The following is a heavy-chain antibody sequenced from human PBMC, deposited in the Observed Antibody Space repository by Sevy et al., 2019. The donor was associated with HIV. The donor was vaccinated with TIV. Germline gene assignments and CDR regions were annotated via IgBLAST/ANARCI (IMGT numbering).Heavy chain of an antibody. CDR3: ARSPRDYGDYPNWFDP. CDR2: ISSSGSTI. D-gene: IGHD4-17*01. Sequence: GGSLRLSCAASGFTFSSYEMIWVRQAPGKGLEWVSYISSSGSTIYYADSVKGRFTISRDNAKNSLYLQMNSLRAEDTAVYYCARSPRDYGDYPNWFDPWGQGTLVTVSS. CDR1: GFTFSSYE. J-gene: IGHJ5*02. V-gene: IGHV3-48*03.